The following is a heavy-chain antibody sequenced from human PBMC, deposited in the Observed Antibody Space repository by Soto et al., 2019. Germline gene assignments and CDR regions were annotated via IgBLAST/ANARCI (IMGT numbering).Heavy chain of an antibody. J-gene: IGHJ4*02. Sequence: GGSLRLSCSASGFTFSSYAMHWVRQAPGKGLEYVSAISSNGGSTYYADSVKGRFTISRDNSKNTLYLQMSSLRAEDTAVYYCVKDIYVSMVSPLSYSSSSTAFDYWGQGTLVTVSS. D-gene: IGHD6-6*01. V-gene: IGHV3-64D*08. CDR1: GFTFSSYA. CDR3: VKDIYVSMVSPLSYSSSSTAFDY. CDR2: ISSNGGST.